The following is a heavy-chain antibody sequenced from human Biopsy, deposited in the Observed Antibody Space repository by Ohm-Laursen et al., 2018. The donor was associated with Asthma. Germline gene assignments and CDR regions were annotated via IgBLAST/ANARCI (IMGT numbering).Heavy chain of an antibody. CDR3: VSPTGY. V-gene: IGHV4-39*01. CDR2: IFYRGST. J-gene: IGHJ4*02. D-gene: IGHD1-14*01. CDR1: GGSIGSSSYY. Sequence: TLSLTCTVSGGSIGSSSYYWGWIPRPPGKGLEFIGPIFYRGSTYYNPSLKSRATLSVDASKNQFPLKLTSGTAADTAVYYCVSPTGYWGQGTRVTVSS.